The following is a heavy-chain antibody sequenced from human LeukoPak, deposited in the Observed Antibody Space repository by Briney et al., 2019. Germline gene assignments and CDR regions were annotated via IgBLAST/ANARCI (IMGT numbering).Heavy chain of an antibody. D-gene: IGHD6-6*01. CDR2: IIPIFGIA. CDR1: GVTFSSYA. Sequence: TVKVSCKASGVTFSSYAISWVRQAPGQGLESMRRIIPIFGIANYAQKFQGRVTITADKSTSTAYMELSSLRSEDTAVYYCARAQYSSSAFDYWGQGTLVTVSS. CDR3: ARAQYSSSAFDY. V-gene: IGHV1-69*04. J-gene: IGHJ4*02.